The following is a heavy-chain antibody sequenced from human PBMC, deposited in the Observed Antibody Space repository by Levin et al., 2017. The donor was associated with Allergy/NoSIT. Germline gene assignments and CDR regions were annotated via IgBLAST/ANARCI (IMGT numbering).Heavy chain of an antibody. D-gene: IGHD1-26*01. CDR2: IYSGGST. J-gene: IGHJ3*02. V-gene: IGHV3-53*01. CDR3: ARGMSGSYSGGAFDI. CDR1: GFTVSSHY. Sequence: GESLKISCAASGFTVSSHYMSWVRQAPGKGLEWVSVIYSGGSTYYADSVKGRFTISRDNSKNTLYLQMNSLRAEDTAVYYCARGMSGSYSGGAFDIWGQGTMVTVSS.